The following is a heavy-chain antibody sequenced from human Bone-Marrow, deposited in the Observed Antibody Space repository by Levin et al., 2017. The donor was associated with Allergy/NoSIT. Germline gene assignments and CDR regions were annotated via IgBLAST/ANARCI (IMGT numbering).Heavy chain of an antibody. CDR3: ARLGGSGWSRDY. J-gene: IGHJ4*02. CDR2: IKQDGGEI. CDR1: GFTFSSYW. Sequence: LSLTCAASGFTFSSYWMSWVRQAPGKGLEWVADIKQDGGEIYYVDSVKGRFTISRDNAKNSLYLQMNSLRAEDTAVYYCARLGGSGWSRDYWGQGTLVTVSS. D-gene: IGHD6-19*01. V-gene: IGHV3-7*04.